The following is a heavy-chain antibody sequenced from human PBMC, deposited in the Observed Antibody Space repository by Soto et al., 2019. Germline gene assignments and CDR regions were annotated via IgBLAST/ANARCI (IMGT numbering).Heavy chain of an antibody. D-gene: IGHD3-3*01. CDR3: ARGYTIFGVVTWFDP. CDR1: GGSISSYY. J-gene: IGHJ5*02. V-gene: IGHV4-59*01. CDR2: IYYSGST. Sequence: PSETLSLTCTVSGGSISSYYWSWIRQPPGKGLEWIGYIYYSGSTNYNPSLKSRVAISVDTSKNQFSLKLSSVTAADTAVYYCARGYTIFGVVTWFDPWGHGTLVTVSS.